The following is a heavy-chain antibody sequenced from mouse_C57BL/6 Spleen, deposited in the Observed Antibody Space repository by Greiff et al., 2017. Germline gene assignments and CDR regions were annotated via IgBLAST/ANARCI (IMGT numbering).Heavy chain of an antibody. D-gene: IGHD1-1*01. J-gene: IGHJ4*01. Sequence: EVKLVESGGGLVKPGGSLKLSCAASGFTFSDYGMHWVRQAPEKGLEWVAYISSGSSTIYYADKVKGRFTISRDTAKNTLFLQMTSLRSEDTAMYYCARPGSRMFINYAMDDWGQGTSVTVS. CDR1: GFTFSDYG. CDR3: ARPGSRMFINYAMDD. V-gene: IGHV5-17*01. CDR2: ISSGSSTI.